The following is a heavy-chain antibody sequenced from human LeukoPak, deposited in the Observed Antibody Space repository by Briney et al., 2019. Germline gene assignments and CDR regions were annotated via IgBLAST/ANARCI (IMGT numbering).Heavy chain of an antibody. D-gene: IGHD6-6*01. CDR2: ISGSGGST. J-gene: IGHJ3*02. V-gene: IGHV3-23*01. CDR1: GFTFSSYS. Sequence: GGSLRLSCAASGFTFSSYSMSWVRQAPGKGLEWVSAISGSGGSTYYADSVKGRFTISRDNSKNTLYLQMNSLRAEDTAVYYCAKDLLGLAARPTDAFDIWRQGTMVTVSS. CDR3: AKDLLGLAARPTDAFDI.